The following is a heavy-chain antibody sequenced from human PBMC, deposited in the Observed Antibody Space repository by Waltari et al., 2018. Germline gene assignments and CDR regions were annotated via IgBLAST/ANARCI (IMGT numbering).Heavy chain of an antibody. D-gene: IGHD6-19*01. CDR3: ARPGSGWYGFDY. CDR1: GGSISSHY. V-gene: IGHV4-59*11. CDR2: IYYSGST. J-gene: IGHJ4*02. Sequence: QVQLQESGPGLVKPSETLSLTCTVSGGSISSHYWSWIRQPPGKGLEWIGYIYYSGSTNYNPSPKSRVTISVDTSKNQFSLKLSSVTAADTAVYYCARPGSGWYGFDYWGQGTLVTVSS.